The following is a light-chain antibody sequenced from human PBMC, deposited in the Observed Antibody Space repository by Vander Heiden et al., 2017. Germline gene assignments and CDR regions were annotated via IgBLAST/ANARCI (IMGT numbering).Light chain of an antibody. Sequence: DIQMTQSPSSLSASVGDRVTITCRASQSISSYLNWYQQKPGKAPKLLIYAASSVQSGVPSRFSGSGSGTDFTLTISSLQPEDCATYYCQQSYSTPRMYTFGQGTKLEIK. V-gene: IGKV1-39*01. CDR2: AAS. J-gene: IGKJ2*01. CDR3: QQSYSTPRMYT. CDR1: QSISSY.